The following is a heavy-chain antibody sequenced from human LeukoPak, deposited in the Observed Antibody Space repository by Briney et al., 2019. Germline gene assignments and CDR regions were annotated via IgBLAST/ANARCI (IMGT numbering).Heavy chain of an antibody. D-gene: IGHD6-13*01. CDR1: GFTFSSAW. CDR3: TRRSSAAGRQYFDY. CDR2: IKSETDGGTT. Sequence: GGSLRLSCAASGFTFSSAWMNWVRQAPGKGLGWVGRIKSETDGGTTDYAAPVKGTFTISRDDSENTLYLQMNSLKTEDTAVYYCTRRSSAAGRQYFDYWGQGTLVTVSS. J-gene: IGHJ4*02. V-gene: IGHV3-15*07.